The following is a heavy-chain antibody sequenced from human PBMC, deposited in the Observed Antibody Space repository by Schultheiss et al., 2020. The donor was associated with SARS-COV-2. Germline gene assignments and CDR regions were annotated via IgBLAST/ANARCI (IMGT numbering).Heavy chain of an antibody. J-gene: IGHJ6*03. CDR3: ARELGYCSSTSCPHYYYYMDV. D-gene: IGHD2-2*01. Sequence: GGSLRLSCASSGFTFSSYDMHWVHQATGKGLEWVSGISWNSGSIGYADSVKGRFTISRDNAKNSLYLQMNSLRAEDTAVYYCARELGYCSSTSCPHYYYYMDVWGKGTTVTVSS. V-gene: IGHV3-48*04. CDR1: GFTFSSYD. CDR2: ISWNSGSI.